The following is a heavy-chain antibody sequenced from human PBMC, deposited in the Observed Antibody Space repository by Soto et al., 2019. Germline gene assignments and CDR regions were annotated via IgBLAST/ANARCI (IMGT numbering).Heavy chain of an antibody. J-gene: IGHJ5*02. V-gene: IGHV4-61*01. Sequence: QVQLQESGPGLVKPSETLSLTCTVSGGSVSSGSYYWSWIRQPPGKGLEWIGYIYYSGSTNYNPSLKSRVTTSVDTSKNQFSLKLSSVTAADTAVYYCATSLVAATPWWFDPWGQGTLVTVSS. D-gene: IGHD2-15*01. CDR3: ATSLVAATPWWFDP. CDR1: GGSVSSGSYY. CDR2: IYYSGST.